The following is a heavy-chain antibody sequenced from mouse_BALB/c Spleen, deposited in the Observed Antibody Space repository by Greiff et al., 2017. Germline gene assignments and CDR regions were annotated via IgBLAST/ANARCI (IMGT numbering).Heavy chain of an antibody. CDR3: ARDDYDGSFAY. CDR2: IYPGSDST. D-gene: IGHD2-4*01. Sequence: QVQLQQSGAELARPGASVKMSCKASGYTFTSYTMHWVKQRPGQGLEWIGDIYPGSDSTNYNEKFKSKATLTVDTSSSTAYMQLSSLTSEDSAVYYCARDDYDGSFAYWGQGTLVTVSA. J-gene: IGHJ3*01. V-gene: IGHV1-55*01. CDR1: GYTFTSYT.